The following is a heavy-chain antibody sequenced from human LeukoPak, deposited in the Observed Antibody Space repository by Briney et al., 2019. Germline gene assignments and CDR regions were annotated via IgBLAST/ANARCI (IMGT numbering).Heavy chain of an antibody. CDR1: GFTFRSYG. Sequence: GGSLRLSCAASGFTFRSYGMHWVRQAPGKGLEWVAVIWYDGSNKYYADSVKGRFTISRDNSKNTLYLQMNSLRAEDTAVYYCASDWGMAPGDYWGQGTLVTVSS. CDR3: ASDWGMAPGDY. CDR2: IWYDGSNK. D-gene: IGHD2-8*01. V-gene: IGHV3-33*01. J-gene: IGHJ4*02.